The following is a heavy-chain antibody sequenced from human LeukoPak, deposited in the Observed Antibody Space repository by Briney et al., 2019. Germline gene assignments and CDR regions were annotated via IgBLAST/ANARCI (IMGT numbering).Heavy chain of an antibody. CDR3: AKDKGNGYCSSTSCSRPYWYFDL. Sequence: KSGGSLRLSCVASTFSLSSHSMNWLRRAPGKGLEWVSSISFGGDHIKYADSVKGRFTISRDNAKNSLYLQMNSLRAEDMALYYCAKDKGNGYCSSTSCSRPYWYFDLWGRGTLVTVSS. V-gene: IGHV3-21*04. CDR2: ISFGGDHI. CDR1: TFSLSSHS. J-gene: IGHJ2*01. D-gene: IGHD2-2*01.